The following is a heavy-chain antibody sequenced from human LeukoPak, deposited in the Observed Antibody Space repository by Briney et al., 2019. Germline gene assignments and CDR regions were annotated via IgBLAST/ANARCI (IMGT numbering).Heavy chain of an antibody. J-gene: IGHJ4*02. Sequence: GGSLRLSCAASGFTVSSSYMTWVRQAPGKGLEWVSVIYPAGNTYYADSVKGRFTISRDNSKNTLYLQMNSLRAEDTAVYYCARDLGGNSFDYWGKGTLVTVSS. CDR2: IYPAGNT. D-gene: IGHD4-23*01. V-gene: IGHV3-53*01. CDR3: ARDLGGNSFDY. CDR1: GFTVSSSY.